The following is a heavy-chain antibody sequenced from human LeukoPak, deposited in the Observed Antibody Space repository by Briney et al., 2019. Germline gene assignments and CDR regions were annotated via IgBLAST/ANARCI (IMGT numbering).Heavy chain of an antibody. V-gene: IGHV3-53*01. Sequence: GGSLRLSCAASGFTVSSNYMSWVRQAPGKGLEWVSVIYSGGSTYYADSVKGRFAISRDNSKNTLYLQMNSLRAEDTAVYYCAGVTVAGLLNYWGQGTLVTVSS. D-gene: IGHD6-19*01. J-gene: IGHJ4*02. CDR2: IYSGGST. CDR1: GFTVSSNY. CDR3: AGVTVAGLLNY.